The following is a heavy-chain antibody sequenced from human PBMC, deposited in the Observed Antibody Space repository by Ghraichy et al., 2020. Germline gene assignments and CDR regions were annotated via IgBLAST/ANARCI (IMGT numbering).Heavy chain of an antibody. CDR2: ISYDGSNK. CDR1: GFTFSSYA. CDR3: ARVWDYYDSSGYYYFDY. D-gene: IGHD3-22*01. V-gene: IGHV3-30-3*01. J-gene: IGHJ4*02. Sequence: GGSLRLSCAASGFTFSSYAMHWVRQAPGKGLEWVAVISYDGSNKYYADSVKGRFTISRDNSKNMLYLQMNSLRAEDTAVYYCARVWDYYDSSGYYYFDYWGQGTLVTVSS.